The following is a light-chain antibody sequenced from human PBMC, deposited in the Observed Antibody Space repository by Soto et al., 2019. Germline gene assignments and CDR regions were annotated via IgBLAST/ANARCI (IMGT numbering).Light chain of an antibody. CDR1: QSVDTN. V-gene: IGKV3-15*01. CDR2: GAS. CDR3: QPYNNWPLT. J-gene: IGKJ4*01. Sequence: EVVMTQSPVTLSVSPGDRATLSCRASQSVDTNVAWYQQKPGQAPRLLVHGASMRAAGVPARFTGSGSGPEFTLTINSLQSEDFAIYYCQPYNNWPLTFGGGTKVESK.